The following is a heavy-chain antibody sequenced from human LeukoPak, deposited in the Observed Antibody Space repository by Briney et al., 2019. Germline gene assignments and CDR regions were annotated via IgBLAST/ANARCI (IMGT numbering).Heavy chain of an antibody. J-gene: IGHJ4*02. Sequence: GGSLRLSCAASGFTVSSNYLSWVRQGQRQGLERVSTLYNTGNTYYANSVKGRFSISRDNSKNTLFLQMNSLRAEDTAVYYCARLTADGRLYFVDWGPGTLVTVSS. CDR2: LYNTGNT. CDR3: ARLTADGRLYFVD. CDR1: GFTVSSNY. V-gene: IGHV3-53*01. D-gene: IGHD6-13*01.